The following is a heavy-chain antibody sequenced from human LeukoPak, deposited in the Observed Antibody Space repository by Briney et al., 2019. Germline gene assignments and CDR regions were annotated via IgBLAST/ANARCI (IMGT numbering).Heavy chain of an antibody. CDR1: GFTFTSSA. CDR3: AADYYYDSSGYYGY. CDR2: IVVGSGNT. V-gene: IGHV1-58*01. D-gene: IGHD3-22*01. J-gene: IGHJ4*02. Sequence: ASVKVSCTASGFTFTSSAVQWVRQARGQRLEWIGWIVVGSGNTNYAQKFQERVTITRDMSTSTAYMELSSLRSEDTAVYYCAADYYYDSSGYYGYWGQGTLVTVPS.